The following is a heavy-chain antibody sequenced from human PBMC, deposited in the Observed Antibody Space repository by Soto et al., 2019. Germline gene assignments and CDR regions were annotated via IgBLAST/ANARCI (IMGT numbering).Heavy chain of an antibody. CDR3: ARTAEGDTPRTHWYFDL. CDR1: GFPISVTY. CDR2: LYADGST. V-gene: IGHV3-53*01. D-gene: IGHD6-25*01. J-gene: IGHJ2*01. Sequence: PGGSLRLSCAASGFPISVTYLSWVRQAPGKGLEWLSVLYADGSTYYIDSVKGRFRISRDNAKNTLYLQMDNLRADDTAMYFCARTAEGDTPRTHWYFDLWGRGTPVTVSS.